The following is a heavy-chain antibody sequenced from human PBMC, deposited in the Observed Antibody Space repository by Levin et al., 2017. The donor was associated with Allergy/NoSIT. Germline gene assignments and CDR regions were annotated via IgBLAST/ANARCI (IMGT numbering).Heavy chain of an antibody. D-gene: IGHD3-10*01. CDR2: ISAYNGNT. V-gene: IGHV1-18*01. CDR3: ARAIPSGWDYYYYYYMDV. Sequence: GESLKISCKASGYTFTSYGISWVRQAPGQGLEWMGWISAYNGNTNYAQKLQGRVTMTTDTSTSTAYMELRSLRSDDTAVYYCARAIPSGWDYYYYYYMDVWGKGTTVTVSS. CDR1: GYTFTSYG. J-gene: IGHJ6*03.